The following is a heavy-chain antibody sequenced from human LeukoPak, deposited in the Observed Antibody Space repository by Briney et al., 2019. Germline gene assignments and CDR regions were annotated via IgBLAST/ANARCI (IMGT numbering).Heavy chain of an antibody. CDR3: ARGLYQYYYDSSGYTEFDY. V-gene: IGHV1-2*06. CDR2: INPNSGGT. Sequence: ASVKVSCKASGYTFTGYYMHWVRQAPGQGLEWMGRINPNSGGTNYAQKFQGRVTMTRDTSISTAYMELSRLRSDDTAVYYCARGLYQYYYDSSGYTEFDYWGQGTLVTVSS. CDR1: GYTFTGYY. D-gene: IGHD3-22*01. J-gene: IGHJ4*02.